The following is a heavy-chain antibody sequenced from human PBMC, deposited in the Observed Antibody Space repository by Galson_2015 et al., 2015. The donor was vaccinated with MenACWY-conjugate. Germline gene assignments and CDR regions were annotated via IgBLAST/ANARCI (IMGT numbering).Heavy chain of an antibody. CDR3: ASLGGNYRTTSHFDY. V-gene: IGHV3-74*01. CDR1: GFTFSTYW. J-gene: IGHJ4*02. CDR2: INSDGRST. D-gene: IGHD1-26*01. Sequence: SLRLSCAASGFTFSTYWMHWVRQAPGKGLVWVSRINSDGRSTSYADSVKGRFTISRDNAKNTLYLQINSLRAEDTAVYYCASLGGNYRTTSHFDYWGQGTLVTVSS.